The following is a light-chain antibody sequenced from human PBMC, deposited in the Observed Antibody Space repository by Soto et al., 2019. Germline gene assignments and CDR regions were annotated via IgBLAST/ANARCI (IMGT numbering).Light chain of an antibody. J-gene: IGLJ2*01. Sequence: QSALTQPASVSGSPGQSITISCTGTSSDVGGYNYVSWYQQHPGKAPKLMIYEVTNRPSGVSNRFSGSKSGNTASLTISGLQAEDEAVYYCSSFTSSSTQVFGGGTKLTVL. CDR1: SSDVGGYNY. CDR2: EVT. V-gene: IGLV2-14*01. CDR3: SSFTSSSTQV.